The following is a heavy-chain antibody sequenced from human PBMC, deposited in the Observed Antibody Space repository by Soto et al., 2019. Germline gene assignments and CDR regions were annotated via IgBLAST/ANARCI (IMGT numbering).Heavy chain of an antibody. CDR1: GGTFSSYT. CDR2: IIPILGIA. D-gene: IGHD3-10*01. J-gene: IGHJ3*02. CDR3: ARDPIYYYGSHAFDI. Sequence: SVKVSCKASGGTFSSYTISWVRQAPGQGLEWMGRIIPILGIANYAQKFQGRVTITADKSTSTAYMELSSLRSEDTAVYYCARDPIYYYGSHAFDIWGQGTMVTVSS. V-gene: IGHV1-69*04.